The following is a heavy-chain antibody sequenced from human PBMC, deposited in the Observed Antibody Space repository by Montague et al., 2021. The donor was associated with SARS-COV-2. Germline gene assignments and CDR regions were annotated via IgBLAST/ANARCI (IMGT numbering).Heavy chain of an antibody. J-gene: IGHJ4*02. CDR1: GDSVSSAYYY. V-gene: IGHV4-61*01. D-gene: IGHD2-21*02. Sequence: SETPSLTCYVSGDSVSSAYYYWNWIRQVPGKGLEWIGYIHNSGTTKYNPSLKSRVTISEDASKNQFSLKLSSMTAADTAVYYCARGLVVTATDWGQGTLVTVSS. CDR3: ARGLVVTATD. CDR2: IHNSGTT.